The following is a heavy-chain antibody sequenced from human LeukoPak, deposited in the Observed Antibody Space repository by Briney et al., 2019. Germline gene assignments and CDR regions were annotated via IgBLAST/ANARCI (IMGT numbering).Heavy chain of an antibody. CDR2: ISSSSSTI. V-gene: IGHV3-48*01. Sequence: GGSLRLSCAASGFTFSSYSMNWVRQAPGKGLEWVSYISSSSSTIYYADSVKGRFTISRDNSKNTLYLQMNSLRAEDTAVYYCAGHHQAYSRTYWGQGTLVTVSS. CDR3: AGHHQAYSRTY. J-gene: IGHJ4*02. D-gene: IGHD6-13*01. CDR1: GFTFSSYS.